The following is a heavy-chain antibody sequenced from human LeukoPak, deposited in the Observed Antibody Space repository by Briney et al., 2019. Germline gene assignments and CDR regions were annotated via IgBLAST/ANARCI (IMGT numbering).Heavy chain of an antibody. J-gene: IGHJ4*02. CDR2: ISYDGSNK. Sequence: GSLRLSCAASGFTFSSYGMHWVRQAPGKGLEWVAVISYDGSNKYYADSVKSRFTISRDNSKNTLYLQMNSLRAEDTAVYYCARGRKEGFLEWLLFKYYFDYWGQGTLVTVSS. D-gene: IGHD3-3*01. V-gene: IGHV3-30*03. CDR1: GFTFSSYG. CDR3: ARGRKEGFLEWLLFKYYFDY.